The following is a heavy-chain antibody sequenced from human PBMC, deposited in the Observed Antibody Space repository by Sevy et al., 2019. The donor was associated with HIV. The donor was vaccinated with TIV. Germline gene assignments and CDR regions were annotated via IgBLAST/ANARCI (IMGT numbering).Heavy chain of an antibody. CDR2: ISRSSSYI. J-gene: IGHJ4*02. CDR1: GFTFSSYS. V-gene: IGHV3-21*01. CDR3: ARWDADRRWYFDY. D-gene: IGHD1-26*01. Sequence: GGSLRLSYAASGFTFSSYSMNWVRQAPGKGLEWVSSISRSSSYIYHADSVKGRFTISRDNVKNSLHLQMNSLRAEDTAVYYCARWDADRRWYFDYWGQGILVTVSS.